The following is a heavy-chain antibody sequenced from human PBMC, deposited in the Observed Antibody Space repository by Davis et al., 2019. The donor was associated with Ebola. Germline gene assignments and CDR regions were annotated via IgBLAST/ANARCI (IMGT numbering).Heavy chain of an antibody. CDR1: GYSISSGYY. Sequence: PGGSLRLSCTVSGYSISSGYYWGWTRQPPGKGLEWIGSIYHSGSTYYNPSLKSRVTISVDTSKNQFSLKLSSVTAADTAVYYCARGGTLRWYTANVAFDIWGQGTMVTVSS. CDR2: IYHSGST. V-gene: IGHV4-38-2*02. D-gene: IGHD4-23*01. J-gene: IGHJ3*02. CDR3: ARGGTLRWYTANVAFDI.